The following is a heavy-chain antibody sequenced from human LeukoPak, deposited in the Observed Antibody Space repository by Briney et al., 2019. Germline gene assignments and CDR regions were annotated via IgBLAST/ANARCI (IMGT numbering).Heavy chain of an antibody. CDR1: GGTFSSYA. D-gene: IGHD1-14*01. Sequence: SVKVSCKASGGTFSSYAISWVRQAPGQGLEWMGRIIPILGIANYAQKFQGRVTITADKSTSTAYMELSSLRSEDTAVYHCARGYVHGMDVWGQGTTVTVSS. CDR2: IIPILGIA. V-gene: IGHV1-69*04. J-gene: IGHJ6*02. CDR3: ARGYVHGMDV.